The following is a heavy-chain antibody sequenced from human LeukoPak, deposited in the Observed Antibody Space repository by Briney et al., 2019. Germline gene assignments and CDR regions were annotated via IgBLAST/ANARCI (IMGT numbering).Heavy chain of an antibody. V-gene: IGHV4-34*01. Sequence: SETLSLTCAVYGGSFSGYYWSWIRQPPGKGLEWIEEIYRGSSTNYHPSIKRLVTLAVASSKNHSSLKLSAVAAADTAVYYCARALPQLAGYFDLWGRGTLVTVSS. CDR2: IYRGSST. CDR3: ARALPQLAGYFDL. D-gene: IGHD6-13*01. CDR1: GGSFSGYY. J-gene: IGHJ2*01.